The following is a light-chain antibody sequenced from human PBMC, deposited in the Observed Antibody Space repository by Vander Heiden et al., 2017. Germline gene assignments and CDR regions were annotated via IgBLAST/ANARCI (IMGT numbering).Light chain of an antibody. V-gene: IGKV3-20*01. CDR3: LQYGTAPQT. CDR2: GES. J-gene: IGKJ2*01. Sequence: EIELTQSPGTLSLSPGERATRSCRASQTVGSNYVAWYQQKPGQAPRLLIYGESSRATGIPDRFSGGGSETEFTLTITRLEPEDFAMYYCLQYGTAPQTFGQGTKL. CDR1: QTVGSNY.